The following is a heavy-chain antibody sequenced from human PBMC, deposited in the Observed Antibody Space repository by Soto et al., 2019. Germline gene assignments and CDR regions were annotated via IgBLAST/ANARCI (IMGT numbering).Heavy chain of an antibody. Sequence: SETLSRTGTFSGGSIXSYYWILIRQPPGKGLEWIGYIYYSGSTNYNPSLKSRVTISVDTSKNQFSLKLSSVTAADTAVYYCARPTRGPYGSGSYYEFDPWGQGTLVTVSS. V-gene: IGHV4-59*08. J-gene: IGHJ5*02. CDR3: ARPTRGPYGSGSYYEFDP. D-gene: IGHD3-10*01. CDR2: IYYSGST. CDR1: GGSIXSYY.